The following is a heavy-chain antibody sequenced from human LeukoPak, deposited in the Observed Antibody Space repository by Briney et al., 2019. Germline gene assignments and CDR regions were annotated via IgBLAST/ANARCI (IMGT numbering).Heavy chain of an antibody. CDR3: AKSDSSGWGSVAFDI. D-gene: IGHD3-22*01. CDR1: GFTFSTYG. J-gene: IGHJ3*02. V-gene: IGHV3-30*18. CDR2: ISYDGSNK. Sequence: GGSLRLSCAVFGFTFSTYGMHWVRQAPGKGLEWVAVISYDGSNKYYADSVKGRFTISRDNSKNTLYLQMNSLRAEDTAVYYCAKSDSSGWGSVAFDIWGQGTMVTVSS.